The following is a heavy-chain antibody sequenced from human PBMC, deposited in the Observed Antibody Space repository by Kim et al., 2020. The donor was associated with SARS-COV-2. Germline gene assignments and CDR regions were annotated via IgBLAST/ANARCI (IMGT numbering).Heavy chain of an antibody. CDR3: ASSPQVVVAAHNWFDP. Sequence: SETLSLTCAVYGGSFSGYYWSWIRQPPGKGLEWIGEINHSGSTNYNPSLKSRVTISVDTSKNQFSLKLSSVTAADTAVYYCASSPQVVVAAHNWFDPWGQGTLVTVSS. V-gene: IGHV4-34*01. CDR2: INHSGST. CDR1: GGSFSGYY. J-gene: IGHJ5*02. D-gene: IGHD2-15*01.